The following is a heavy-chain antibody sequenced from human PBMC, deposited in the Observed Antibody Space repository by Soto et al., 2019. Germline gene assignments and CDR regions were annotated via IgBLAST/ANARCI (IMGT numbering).Heavy chain of an antibody. J-gene: IGHJ6*02. Sequence: SETLSLTCAVSGGSISSSNWWSWVRQPPGKGLEWIGEIYHSGSTNYNPSLKSRVTISVDKSKNQFSLKLSSVTAADTAVYYYARQGVISNYYYYYGMDIWGQGTTVTVSS. CDR1: GGSISSSNW. CDR3: ARQGVISNYYYYYGMDI. CDR2: IYHSGST. V-gene: IGHV4-4*02. D-gene: IGHD3-16*02.